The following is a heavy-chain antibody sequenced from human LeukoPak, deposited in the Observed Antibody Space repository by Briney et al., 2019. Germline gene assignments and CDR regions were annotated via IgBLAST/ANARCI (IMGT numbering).Heavy chain of an antibody. D-gene: IGHD4-23*01. CDR1: GFTFSSYA. CDR3: ARTYGGKERLPSGDY. CDR2: ISGSGGST. Sequence: GGSLRLSCAASGFTFSSYAMSWVRQAPGKGLEWVSAISGSGGSTYYADSVKGRFTISRDNAKNSLYLQMNSLRAEDTAVYYCARTYGGKERLPSGDYWGQGTLVTVSS. V-gene: IGHV3-23*01. J-gene: IGHJ4*02.